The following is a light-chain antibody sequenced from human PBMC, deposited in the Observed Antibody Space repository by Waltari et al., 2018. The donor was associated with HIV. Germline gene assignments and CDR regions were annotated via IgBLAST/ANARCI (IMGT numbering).Light chain of an antibody. V-gene: IGLV1-51*01. Sequence: QSVLTQPPSVSAAPGQKVFIPCSGSSSNIGNNYVSWYQPLPGTAPKLLMYDSNKRPSGIPDRFSGSKSGTSATLAITGLQTGDEADYYCVTWDFSLSAVVFGGGTKLTVL. CDR3: VTWDFSLSAVV. CDR2: DSN. CDR1: SSNIGNNY. J-gene: IGLJ3*02.